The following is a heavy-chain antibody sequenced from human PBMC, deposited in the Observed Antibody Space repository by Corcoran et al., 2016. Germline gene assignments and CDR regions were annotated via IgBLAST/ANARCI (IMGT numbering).Heavy chain of an antibody. CDR1: GYTFTSYA. Sequence: QVQLVQSGAEVKKPGASVKVSCKASGYTFTSYAMHWVRQAPGQRLEWMGWINAGNGNTKYSQKFQGRVTITRDKSASTAYMELSSLRSEDTAVYYCARDQDCDADFDCWGQGIVVTVSS. CDR3: ARDQDCDADFDC. J-gene: IGHJ4*02. D-gene: IGHD2-21*01. CDR2: INAGNGNT. V-gene: IGHV1-3*01.